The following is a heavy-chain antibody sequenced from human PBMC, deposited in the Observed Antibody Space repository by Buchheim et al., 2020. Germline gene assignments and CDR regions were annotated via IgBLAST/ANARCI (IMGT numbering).Heavy chain of an antibody. CDR2: IWYDGSNK. V-gene: IGHV3-33*01. CDR3: ARVQEWNYRFYYYGMDV. D-gene: IGHD1-7*01. Sequence: QVQLVESGGGVVQPGRSLRLSCAASGFTFSSYGMHWVRQAPGKGLEWVAVIWYDGSNKYYADSVKGRFTISRDNSKNTLYLQMNSLRAEDTAVYYCARVQEWNYRFYYYGMDVWGQGTT. J-gene: IGHJ6*02. CDR1: GFTFSSYG.